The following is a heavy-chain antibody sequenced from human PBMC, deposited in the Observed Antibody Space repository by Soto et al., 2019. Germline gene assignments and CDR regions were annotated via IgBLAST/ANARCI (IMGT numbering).Heavy chain of an antibody. CDR1: GGSISSGGYS. CDR2: IYHSGST. Sequence: PSETLSLTCAVSGGSISSGGYSWSWIRQPPGKGLEWIGYIYHSGSTYHNPSLKSRVTISVDRSKNQFSLKLSSVTAADTAVYYCATSYGSGLNWFDPWGQGTLVTVSS. J-gene: IGHJ5*02. V-gene: IGHV4-30-2*01. CDR3: ATSYGSGLNWFDP. D-gene: IGHD3-10*01.